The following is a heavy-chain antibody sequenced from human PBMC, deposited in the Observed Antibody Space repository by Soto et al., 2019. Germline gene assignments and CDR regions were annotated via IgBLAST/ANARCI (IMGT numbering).Heavy chain of an antibody. CDR3: ARNSGDYEVY. J-gene: IGHJ4*02. CDR2: ISTTGSSI. CDR1: GFTFSSYE. Sequence: ESGGDLVQSGGSLRLSCVGSGFTFSSYEMNWVRQAPGKGLEWVSYISTTGSSIHYADSVRGRFTISRDNTKNSLYLQMNSLRAEDTAVYYCARNSGDYEVYWGQGTLVTVS. D-gene: IGHD4-17*01. V-gene: IGHV3-48*03.